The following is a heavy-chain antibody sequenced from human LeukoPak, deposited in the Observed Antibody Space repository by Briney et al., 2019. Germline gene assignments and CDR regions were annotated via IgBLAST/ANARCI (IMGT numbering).Heavy chain of an antibody. Sequence: TGGSLRLSCAASGFTFNNYAMSWVRQAPGKGLEWVSAISGSGGNTYYADSVRGRFAISRDNSKNTLYLQMNSLRAEDTAIYFCAKDRDSAYDYGVLDLWGQGTLVTVSS. CDR3: AKDRDSAYDYGVLDL. J-gene: IGHJ5*02. V-gene: IGHV3-23*01. D-gene: IGHD5-12*01. CDR1: GFTFNNYA. CDR2: ISGSGGNT.